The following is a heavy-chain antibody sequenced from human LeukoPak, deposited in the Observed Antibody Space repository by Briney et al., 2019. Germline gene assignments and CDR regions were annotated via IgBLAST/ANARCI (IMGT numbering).Heavy chain of an antibody. CDR1: GFTFSSYS. CDR3: ARPRTIAAAGIFGAFDY. D-gene: IGHD6-13*01. J-gene: IGHJ4*02. V-gene: IGHV3-30-3*01. Sequence: GRSLRLSCEASGFTFSSYSMHWVRQAPGKGLEWVAVISFDGGHRYYADSVKGRFTIFRDNSKNTLYLQMNSLRPEDTAVYYCARPRTIAAAGIFGAFDYWGQGTLVTVSS. CDR2: ISFDGGHR.